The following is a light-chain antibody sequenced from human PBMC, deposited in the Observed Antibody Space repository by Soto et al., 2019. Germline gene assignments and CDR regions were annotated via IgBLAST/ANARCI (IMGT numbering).Light chain of an antibody. J-gene: IGKJ1*01. Sequence: IVMTQSPDSLAVSLGERATINCKSSQSVLYSSNNKNYLAWYQQKPGQPPKLLISWASTRESGVPDRFSGSGSGTDFTLTISSLQAEDVAVYYCQQYYGSPPRTFGQGTKVEIK. CDR2: WAS. V-gene: IGKV4-1*01. CDR3: QQYYGSPPRT. CDR1: QSVLYSSNNKNY.